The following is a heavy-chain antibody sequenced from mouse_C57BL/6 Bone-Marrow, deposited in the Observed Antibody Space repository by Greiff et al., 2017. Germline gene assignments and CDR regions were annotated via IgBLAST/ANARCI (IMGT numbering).Heavy chain of an antibody. D-gene: IGHD2-4*01. CDR3: ARKIYDYEGY. V-gene: IGHV1-19*01. CDR2: INPYNGGT. Sequence: VQLQQSGAELVKPGASVKLSCKASGYTFTDYYMNWVKQSHGKSLEWIGVINPYNGGTSYNQKFKGKATLTVDKSSSTAYMELNSLTSEDSAVYYCARKIYDYEGYWGQGTTLTVSS. J-gene: IGHJ2*01. CDR1: GYTFTDYY.